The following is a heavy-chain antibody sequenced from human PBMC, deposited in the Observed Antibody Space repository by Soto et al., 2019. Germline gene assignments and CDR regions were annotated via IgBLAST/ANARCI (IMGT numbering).Heavy chain of an antibody. J-gene: IGHJ4*02. CDR1: DGSSNNYY. CDR2: INHSGSN. D-gene: IGHD3-10*01. V-gene: IGHV4-34*01. CDR3: ARGGLIRGALYY. Sequence: QVQLQQWGAGLLKPSETLSLTCAVYDGSSNNYYWSWIRQPPGKGLEWIGEINHSGSNNYNQSLKSRGTISEDTSKKQFSLELRFVSAADTAVYYCARGGLIRGALYYWGQGTLVTASS.